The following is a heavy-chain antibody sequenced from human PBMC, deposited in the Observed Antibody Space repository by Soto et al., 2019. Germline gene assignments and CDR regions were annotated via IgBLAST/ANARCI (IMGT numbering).Heavy chain of an antibody. Sequence: SETLSLTCDVYGGSFSGYYWSWSRQPPGKGLEWIGEVNHSGSTNYNPSLKSRVTISVDTSKNQFSWKLSSVTAADTAVYYCATSPNMVRGVILAANYYGMDVWGQGTTVTVSS. J-gene: IGHJ6*02. CDR1: GGSFSGYY. V-gene: IGHV4-34*01. D-gene: IGHD3-10*01. CDR2: VNHSGST. CDR3: ATSPNMVRGVILAANYYGMDV.